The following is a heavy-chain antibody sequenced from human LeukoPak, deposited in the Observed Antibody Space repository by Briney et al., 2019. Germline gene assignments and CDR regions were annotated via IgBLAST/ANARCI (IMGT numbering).Heavy chain of an antibody. Sequence: NPGGSLRLSCAASGFTFSSYSMNWVRQAPGKGLEWVSSISSSSSYIYYADSVKGRFTISRDNAKNSLYLQMNSLRAEDTAVYYCARDLVRFLEWYDAFDIWGQGTMVTVSS. CDR2: ISSSSSYI. J-gene: IGHJ3*02. V-gene: IGHV3-21*01. D-gene: IGHD3-3*01. CDR3: ARDLVRFLEWYDAFDI. CDR1: GFTFSSYS.